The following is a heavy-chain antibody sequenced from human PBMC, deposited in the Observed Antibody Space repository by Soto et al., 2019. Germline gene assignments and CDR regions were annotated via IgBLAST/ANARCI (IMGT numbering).Heavy chain of an antibody. CDR3: ARDYGSRWYILDY. Sequence: QVQLVESGGGVVQPGRSLRLSCAASGVTFSSYGMHWVRQSTSKGLEWVAVIWYDGRNKYYADSVKGRFTISRDNSKNTLYLQMNSLRAEDTAVYYCARDYGSRWYILDYWGQGTLVTVSS. CDR2: IWYDGRNK. D-gene: IGHD6-13*01. V-gene: IGHV3-33*01. J-gene: IGHJ4*02. CDR1: GVTFSSYG.